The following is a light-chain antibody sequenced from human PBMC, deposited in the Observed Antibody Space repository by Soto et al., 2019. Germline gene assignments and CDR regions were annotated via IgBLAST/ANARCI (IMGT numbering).Light chain of an antibody. CDR2: AAS. CDR1: QSINIY. Sequence: DIQMTQSPSSVSTYVGERVTISCRASQSINIYLNWYQQKPGKAPKLLIYAASSLQSGVPSRFSGDGSWTDFTLTISSLQPEDFAVFYCQQSYSSPPLTVGGGTSLEIK. CDR3: QQSYSSPPLT. V-gene: IGKV1-39*01. J-gene: IGKJ4*02.